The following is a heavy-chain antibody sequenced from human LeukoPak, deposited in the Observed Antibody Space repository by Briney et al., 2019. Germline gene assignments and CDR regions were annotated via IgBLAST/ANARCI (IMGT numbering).Heavy chain of an antibody. Sequence: SETLSLTCAVYGGSFSGYYWSWIRQPPGKGLEWIGEINHSGSTNYNPTLKGRVTISVDTSKNQFSLKLGSVTAADTAVYYCARDLTMVRGVNAFDIWGQGTMVTVSS. J-gene: IGHJ3*02. CDR3: ARDLTMVRGVNAFDI. CDR1: GGSFSGYY. D-gene: IGHD3-10*01. V-gene: IGHV4-34*01. CDR2: INHSGST.